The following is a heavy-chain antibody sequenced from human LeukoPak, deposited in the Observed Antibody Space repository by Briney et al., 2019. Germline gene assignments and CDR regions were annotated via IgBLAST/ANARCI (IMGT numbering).Heavy chain of an antibody. J-gene: IGHJ5*02. CDR2: ISGSGGST. CDR1: GFTFSSYG. CDR3: AKDRPYISSWYGCSTP. Sequence: GGSLRLSCAASGFTFSSYGMSWVRQAPGKGLEWVSSISGSGGSTYYADSVKGRFTISRDNSRNTLSLQMHSLRADDTAVYYCAKDRPYISSWYGCSTPWGQGTLVTVSS. D-gene: IGHD6-13*01. V-gene: IGHV3-23*01.